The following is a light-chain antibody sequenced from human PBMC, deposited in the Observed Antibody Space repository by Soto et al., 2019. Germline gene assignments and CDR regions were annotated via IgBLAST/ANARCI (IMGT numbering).Light chain of an antibody. J-gene: IGKJ5*01. CDR3: QQYGSSLIT. V-gene: IGKV3-20*01. Sequence: EIVLTQSTGTLSLSTGERATFSCRASHSVSSNYLAWYQQKPGQAPRLLIYGASSRATGIPDRFSGSGFGTDFTLTINRLEPEDFAVYYCQQYGSSLITFGQGTRLEIK. CDR2: GAS. CDR1: HSVSSNY.